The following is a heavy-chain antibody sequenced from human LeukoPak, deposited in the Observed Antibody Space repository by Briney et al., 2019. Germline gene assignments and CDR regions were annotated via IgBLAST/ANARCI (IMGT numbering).Heavy chain of an antibody. V-gene: IGHV4-4*02. CDR1: GGSISSNW. CDR3: ARGGTSSGWSGDFDY. D-gene: IGHD6-19*01. J-gene: IGHJ4*02. Sequence: PSETLSLTCAVSGGSISSNWWSWVRQPPGKGLEWIGEINHSGSTNYNPSLQSRVTISVDTSKNQFSLKLSSVTAADTAVYYCARGGTSSGWSGDFDYWGQGTLVTVSS. CDR2: INHSGST.